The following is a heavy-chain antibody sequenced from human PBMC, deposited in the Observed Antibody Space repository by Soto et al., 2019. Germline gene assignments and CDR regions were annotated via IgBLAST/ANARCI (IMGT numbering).Heavy chain of an antibody. J-gene: IGHJ4*02. Sequence: GGSLRLSCAASGFSFSNYAMHWVRQTPDKGLEWVAVMSHDGSSSFYADSVKGRFTISRDNSKTTLYLQMNSLSTEDTAVYYCAILSNWGQGTLVTVSS. CDR2: MSHDGSSS. CDR3: AILSN. V-gene: IGHV3-30-3*01. CDR1: GFSFSNYA. D-gene: IGHD6-6*01.